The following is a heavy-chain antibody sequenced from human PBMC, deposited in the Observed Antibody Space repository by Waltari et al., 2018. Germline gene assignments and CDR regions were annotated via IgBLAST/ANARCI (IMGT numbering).Heavy chain of an antibody. CDR3: ARQGLYCRSSNCVGLDFSH. D-gene: IGHD2-2*01. Sequence: QESGPGLLKPSETLSLTCAVSGGSVTDTSYFGGWIRQAPGKGLEWLGNIYYDGTPNYNPSLKSRVSISVDTSQKQLSRKLTSVTATDTAVYYCARQGLYCRSSNCVGLDFSHWGQGTLVAVS. CDR2: IYYDGTP. CDR1: GGSVTDTSYF. J-gene: IGHJ4*02. V-gene: IGHV4-39*01.